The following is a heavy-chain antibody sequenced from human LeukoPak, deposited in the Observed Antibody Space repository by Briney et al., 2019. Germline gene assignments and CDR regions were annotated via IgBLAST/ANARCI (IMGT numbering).Heavy chain of an antibody. D-gene: IGHD3-3*01. J-gene: IGHJ6*02. CDR2: ISSSGSTI. Sequence: PGGSLRLSCAASGLTFSDYYMSWIRQAPGKGLEWVSYISSSGSTIYYADSVKGRFTISRDNAKNSLYLQMNSLRAEDTAVYYCARDRFDFWSGKYYYYGMDVWGQGTTVTVSS. CDR3: ARDRFDFWSGKYYYYGMDV. V-gene: IGHV3-11*01. CDR1: GLTFSDYY.